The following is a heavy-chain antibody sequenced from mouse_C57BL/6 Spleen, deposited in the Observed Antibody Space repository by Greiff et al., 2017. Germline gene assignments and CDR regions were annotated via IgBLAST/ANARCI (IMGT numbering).Heavy chain of an antibody. CDR1: GYTFTSYW. V-gene: IGHV1-72*01. J-gene: IGHJ1*03. Sequence: VQLQESGAELVKPGASVKLSCKASGYTFTSYWMHWVKQRPGRGLEWIGRIDPNSGGTKYNEKFKSKATLTVDKPSSTAYMQLSSLTSEDSAVYYCARYYGSSLYWYFDVWGTGTTVTVSS. CDR3: ARYYGSSLYWYFDV. D-gene: IGHD1-1*01. CDR2: IDPNSGGT.